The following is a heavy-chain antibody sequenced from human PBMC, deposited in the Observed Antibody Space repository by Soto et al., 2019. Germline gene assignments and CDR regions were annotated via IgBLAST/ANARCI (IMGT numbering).Heavy chain of an antibody. CDR1: GYKFSSYG. J-gene: IGHJ4*02. CDR3: VRGGFAYGYLDY. V-gene: IGHV1-18*01. Sequence: ASVKVSCKTSGYKFSSYGIVWVRQAPGQGLEWMGWISTYNVDTKYADKFQGRLTMSSDTSTTTAFMELRRLRSDDTAVYYCVRGGFAYGYLDYWGQGTLVTVSS. CDR2: ISTYNVDT. D-gene: IGHD5-18*01.